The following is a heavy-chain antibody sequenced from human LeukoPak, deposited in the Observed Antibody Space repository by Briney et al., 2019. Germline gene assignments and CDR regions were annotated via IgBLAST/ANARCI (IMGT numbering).Heavy chain of an antibody. J-gene: IGHJ6*03. CDR3: ARGRVSSSSWYSTYSYFYMDV. D-gene: IGHD6-13*01. CDR2: IDHTGST. Sequence: PSEALSLTCTVSDDSITIYYWTWIRQPPGKGLERIGYIDHTGSTNYNPSLNSRVTISRATSKKHFSLELSSVTAADTAVYFCARGRVSSSSWYSTYSYFYMDVWGKGTTVTVSS. CDR1: DDSITIYY. V-gene: IGHV4-59*01.